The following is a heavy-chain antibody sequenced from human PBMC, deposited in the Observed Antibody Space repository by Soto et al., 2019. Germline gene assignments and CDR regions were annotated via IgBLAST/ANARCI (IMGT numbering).Heavy chain of an antibody. V-gene: IGHV1-18*01. CDR3: ARGRDGDY. J-gene: IGHJ4*02. Sequence: QVHLVQSGAEVKKPGASVKVSCKGSGYAFTTYGITWVRQAPGQGLEWMGWISAHNGNTNYAQKLQGRVTVTRDTSTSTAYMELRSLRSDDTAVYYWARGRDGDYWGQGALVTVSS. D-gene: IGHD6-6*01. CDR1: GYAFTTYG. CDR2: ISAHNGNT.